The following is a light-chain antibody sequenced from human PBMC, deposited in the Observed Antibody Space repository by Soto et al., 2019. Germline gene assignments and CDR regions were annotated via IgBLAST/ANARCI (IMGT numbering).Light chain of an antibody. CDR2: GAS. CDR3: QQYGSSGT. Sequence: GTLSLSPGERATLSCRASQSVSNNYLAWYQQKPGQAPRLLIYGASNRATGIPDRFSGSGSGTDFTLTISRLELDDFAVYYCQQYGSSGTFGQGTKVDIK. CDR1: QSVSNNY. J-gene: IGKJ1*01. V-gene: IGKV3-20*01.